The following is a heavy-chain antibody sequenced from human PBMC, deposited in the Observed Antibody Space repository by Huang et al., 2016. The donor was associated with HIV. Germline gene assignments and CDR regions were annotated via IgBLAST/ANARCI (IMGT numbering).Heavy chain of an antibody. CDR3: ARGGNYHGSRGDFGY. D-gene: IGHD3-22*01. Sequence: QVHLQESGPGLVKPSETLSLTCTLSGGSISSYFWSWIRQRPGKGLEWIGYYHYSGDTNYNPSLQSRVTISVDSSKNPLSLRLRSVTAADTAVYYCARGGNYHGSRGDFGYWGQGALVTVSS. CDR2: YHYSGDT. J-gene: IGHJ4*02. CDR1: GGSISSYF. V-gene: IGHV4-59*01.